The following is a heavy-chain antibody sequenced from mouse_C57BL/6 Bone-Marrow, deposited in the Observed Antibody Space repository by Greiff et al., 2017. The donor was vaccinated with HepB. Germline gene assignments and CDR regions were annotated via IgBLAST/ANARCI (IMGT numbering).Heavy chain of an antibody. CDR1: GFTFSSYA. V-gene: IGHV5-4*03. CDR2: ISDGGSYT. CDR3: ARVRPLIGYFDY. Sequence: EVKLVESGGGLVKPGGSLKLSCAASGFTFSSYAMSWVRQTPEKRLEWVATISDGGSYTYYPDNVKGRFTISRDNAKNNLYLQMSHLKSEDTAMYYCARVRPLIGYFDYWGQGTALTVSS. J-gene: IGHJ2*01. D-gene: IGHD2-14*01.